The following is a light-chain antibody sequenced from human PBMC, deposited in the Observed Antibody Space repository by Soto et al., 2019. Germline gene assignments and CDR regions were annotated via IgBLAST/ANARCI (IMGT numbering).Light chain of an antibody. Sequence: QSALTQPASVSGSPGQSITISCTGTSSGVGGYNYVSWYQQLPGKAPKLMIYDVSDRPSGVSNRFSASKSGNTASLTISGLQAEDEADYYCSSYRSSSTLYVFGTGTKLTVL. J-gene: IGLJ1*01. CDR3: SSYRSSSTLYV. CDR1: SSGVGGYNY. CDR2: DVS. V-gene: IGLV2-14*03.